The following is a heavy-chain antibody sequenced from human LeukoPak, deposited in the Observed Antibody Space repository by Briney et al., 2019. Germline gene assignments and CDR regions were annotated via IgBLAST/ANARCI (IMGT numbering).Heavy chain of an antibody. CDR3: ARLEGWLLYYFDY. Sequence: SETLSLTCAVYGGSFSGYYWSWIRQPPGKGLEWIGEINHSGSTNYNPSLKSRVTISVDTSMNQFSLKLSSVTAADTAVYYCARLEGWLLYYFDYWGQGTLVTVSS. J-gene: IGHJ4*02. V-gene: IGHV4-34*01. CDR2: INHSGST. D-gene: IGHD1-1*01. CDR1: GGSFSGYY.